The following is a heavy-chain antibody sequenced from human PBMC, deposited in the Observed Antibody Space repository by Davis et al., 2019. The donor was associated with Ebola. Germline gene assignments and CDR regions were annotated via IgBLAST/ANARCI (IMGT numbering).Heavy chain of an antibody. J-gene: IGHJ4*02. D-gene: IGHD3-3*01. CDR1: EFSFSDTA. CDR2: IRSRPNNYAT. V-gene: IGHV3-73*01. CDR3: TSTIFGVVIQDY. Sequence: GESLKISCAASEFSFSDTAVHWVRQASGKGLEWVARIRSRPNNYATAYAASVKGRITISRDDSKNTAYLQMNSLKTEDTAVYYCTSTIFGVVIQDYWGQGALVTVSS.